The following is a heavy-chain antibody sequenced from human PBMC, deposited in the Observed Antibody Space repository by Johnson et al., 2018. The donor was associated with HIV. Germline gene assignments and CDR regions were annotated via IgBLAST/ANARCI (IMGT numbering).Heavy chain of an antibody. J-gene: IGHJ3*02. CDR3: ERDQDVDSNAWLDAFDI. Sequence: VQLVESGGGLIQPGGSLRLSCAAFGFTFRDYWMSWVRQTPEKGLEWVANIKQDGSEKYYVDSVKGRFTISRDNAKNSLSLQMSSLRAEDTAVYYCERDQDVDSNAWLDAFDIWGQGTMVTVSS. CDR2: IKQDGSEK. V-gene: IGHV3-7*05. CDR1: GFTFRDYW. D-gene: IGHD3-22*01.